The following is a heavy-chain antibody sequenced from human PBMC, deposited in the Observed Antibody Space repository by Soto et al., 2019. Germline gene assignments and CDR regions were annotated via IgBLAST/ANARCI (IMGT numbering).Heavy chain of an antibody. CDR3: AHSEWLRLSSHFDY. V-gene: IGHV2-5*02. CDR1: GVSLSTSGVG. Sequence: RATIRNRTERLTLSITFSGVSLSTSGVGVGWIRQPPGKALEWLALIYWDDDKRYSPSLKSRLTITKDTSQTQVVLTMTNVDPVDTATYYCAHSEWLRLSSHFDYWGQGTLVTVSS. D-gene: IGHD5-12*01. CDR2: IYWDDDK. J-gene: IGHJ4*02.